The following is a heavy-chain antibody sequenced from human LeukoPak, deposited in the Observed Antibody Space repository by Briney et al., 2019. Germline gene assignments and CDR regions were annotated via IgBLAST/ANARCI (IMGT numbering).Heavy chain of an antibody. V-gene: IGHV3-21*01. CDR3: ARGKVLLWFRESLDY. CDR2: ISSSSSYI. CDR1: GFTFSSYS. D-gene: IGHD3-10*01. Sequence: GGSLRLSCAASGFTFSSYSMNWVRQAPGKGLEWVSSISSSSSYIYYADSVKGRFTISRDNAKNSLYLQMNSLRAEDTAVYYCARGKVLLWFRESLDYWGQGTLVTVSS. J-gene: IGHJ4*02.